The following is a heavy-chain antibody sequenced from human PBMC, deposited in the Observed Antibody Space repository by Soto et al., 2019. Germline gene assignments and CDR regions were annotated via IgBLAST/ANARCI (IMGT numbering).Heavy chain of an antibody. CDR3: ARRVLVGCSGGSCYSSWFDY. Sequence: SETLSLTCAVYGGSFSGYYWSWIRQPPGKGLEWIGEINHSGSTNYNPSLKSRVTISVDTSKNQFSLKLSSVTAADTAVYYCARRVLVGCSGGSCYSSWFDYWGQGTLVTVSS. J-gene: IGHJ4*02. V-gene: IGHV4-34*01. D-gene: IGHD2-15*01. CDR2: INHSGST. CDR1: GGSFSGYY.